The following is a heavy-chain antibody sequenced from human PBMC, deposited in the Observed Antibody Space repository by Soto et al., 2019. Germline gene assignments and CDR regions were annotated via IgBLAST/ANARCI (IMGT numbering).Heavy chain of an antibody. CDR2: VSQSGNT. V-gene: IGHV4-4*02. CDR3: AREVPGLREVNRNWFDP. J-gene: IGHJ5*02. D-gene: IGHD3-10*01. Sequence: SETLSLTFTVTGDSSSVGYCWSLVRHPPGKGLEWIGEVSQSGNTNYNPSLMSRLTISVDKSKNQFSLRLTYVTAADTGIYYCAREVPGLREVNRNWFDPWGQGTLVT. CDR1: GDSSSVGYC.